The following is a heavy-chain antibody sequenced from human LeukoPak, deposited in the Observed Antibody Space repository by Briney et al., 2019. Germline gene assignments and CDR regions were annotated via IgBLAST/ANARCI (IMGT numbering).Heavy chain of an antibody. V-gene: IGHV1-18*01. CDR2: ISAYNGNT. CDR1: GYTFTSYG. CDR3: ARRKSGKFDP. Sequence: GASVKVSCKASGYTFTSYGISWVRQAPGQGLEWMGWISAYNGNTNYAQKLQGRVTMTTDTSTSTAYMELRSLRSDGTDVYDCARRKSGKFDPWGQGTLVTVSS. J-gene: IGHJ5*02. D-gene: IGHD1-26*01.